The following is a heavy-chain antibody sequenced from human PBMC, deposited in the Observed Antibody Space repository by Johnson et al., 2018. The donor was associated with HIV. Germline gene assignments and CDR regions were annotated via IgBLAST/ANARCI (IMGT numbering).Heavy chain of an antibody. CDR3: VKAGGANWYHAFDI. J-gene: IGHJ3*02. D-gene: IGHD1-1*01. Sequence: QVQLVESGGGVVQPGRSLRLSCAASGFTFSSYAMHWVRQAPGKGLEWVAVISYDGSNKYYADSVKGRFTISRDNSKNTLYLQMNSLRAEDTAVYYCVKAGGANWYHAFDIGGQGTMVTVSS. V-gene: IGHV3-30-3*01. CDR1: GFTFSSYA. CDR2: ISYDGSNK.